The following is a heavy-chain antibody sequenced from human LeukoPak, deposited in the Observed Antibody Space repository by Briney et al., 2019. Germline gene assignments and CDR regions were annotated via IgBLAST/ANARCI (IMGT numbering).Heavy chain of an antibody. J-gene: IGHJ3*02. Sequence: ASVKVSCKASDYTFTSYGISWVRQAPGQGLEWMGWISAYNGNTNYAQKLQGRVTMTTDTSTSTAYMELRSLRSDDTAVYYCARDRVVVVDWGNAFDIWGQGTMVTVSS. CDR1: DYTFTSYG. CDR2: ISAYNGNT. D-gene: IGHD2-15*01. CDR3: ARDRVVVVDWGNAFDI. V-gene: IGHV1-18*01.